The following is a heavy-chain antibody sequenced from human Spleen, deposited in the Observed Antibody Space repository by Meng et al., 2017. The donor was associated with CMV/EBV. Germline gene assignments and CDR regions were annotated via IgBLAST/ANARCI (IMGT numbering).Heavy chain of an antibody. Sequence: GGSLRLSCAASGFTFSRNAIHWVRQAPGKGLEWVAVISYDGSNEYYADSVKGRFTISRDNSKNTLYLQMNSLRTEDTAVYHCARVRVAYYYYYGMDVWGQGTTVTVSS. CDR2: ISYDGSNE. CDR1: GFTFSRNA. J-gene: IGHJ6*02. D-gene: IGHD3-3*01. V-gene: IGHV3-30-3*01. CDR3: ARVRVAYYYYYGMDV.